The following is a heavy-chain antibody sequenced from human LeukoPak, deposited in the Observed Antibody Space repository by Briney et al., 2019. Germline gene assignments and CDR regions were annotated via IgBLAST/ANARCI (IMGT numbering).Heavy chain of an antibody. Sequence: GGSLRLSCAASGFTFDDYGMSWVRQAPGKGLEWVSGINWNGGSTGYADSVKGRFTISRDNAKNSLYLQMNSLRAEDTALYYCARAGLAVAGFYCYYYYMDVWGKGTTVTVSS. D-gene: IGHD6-19*01. V-gene: IGHV3-20*04. CDR2: INWNGGST. CDR3: ARAGLAVAGFYCYYYYMDV. J-gene: IGHJ6*03. CDR1: GFTFDDYG.